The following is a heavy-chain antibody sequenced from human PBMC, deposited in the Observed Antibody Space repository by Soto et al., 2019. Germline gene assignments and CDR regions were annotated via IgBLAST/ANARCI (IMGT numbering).Heavy chain of an antibody. V-gene: IGHV3-33*01. CDR3: ARDGGGGVPGGTDV. CDR1: GFTFSSYG. D-gene: IGHD3-16*01. J-gene: IGHJ6*02. Sequence: PGGSLRLSCAASGFTFSSYGMHWVRQAPGKGLEWVAVIWYDGSKTYYADSVKGRFTISRDNSKNTLYLQMNSLRAEDTAVYYCARDGGGGVPGGTDVWGQGTRVTVSS. CDR2: IWYDGSKT.